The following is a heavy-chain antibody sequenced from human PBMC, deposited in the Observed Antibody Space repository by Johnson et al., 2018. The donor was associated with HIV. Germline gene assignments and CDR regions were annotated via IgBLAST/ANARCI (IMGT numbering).Heavy chain of an antibody. J-gene: IGHJ3*02. V-gene: IGHV3-64*01. D-gene: IGHD6-13*01. Sequence: VQLVESGGGLVQPGESLRLACGASGFTFSSHHMHWVRQAPGKGLEHVSAISGNGGSTYYANPVKGRFTISRDNFKNTLYLQMGSLTAEDMAVYYCARRRYSTSWQEAFDIWGRGTMVTVSS. CDR3: ARRRYSTSWQEAFDI. CDR2: ISGNGGST. CDR1: GFTFSSHH.